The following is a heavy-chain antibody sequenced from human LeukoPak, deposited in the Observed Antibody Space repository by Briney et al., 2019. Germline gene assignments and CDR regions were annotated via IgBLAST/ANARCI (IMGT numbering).Heavy chain of an antibody. J-gene: IGHJ5*02. Sequence: ASVKVSCKASGYTFTSYGISWVRQAPGQGLEWMGGIIPIFGTTNYAQKFQGRVTITADESTSTAYMELSSLRSEDTAVYYCARHSSSYYSRIDPWGQGTLVTVSS. CDR2: IIPIFGTT. V-gene: IGHV1-69*13. CDR3: ARHSSSYYSRIDP. D-gene: IGHD6-13*01. CDR1: GYTFTSYG.